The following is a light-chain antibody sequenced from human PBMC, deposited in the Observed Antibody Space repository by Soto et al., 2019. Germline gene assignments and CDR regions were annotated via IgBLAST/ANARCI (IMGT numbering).Light chain of an antibody. V-gene: IGLV1-44*01. CDR1: SSNIGSNT. CDR2: SYN. Sequence: QSVLTQPPSASGTPGQRVNISCSGSSSNIGSNTVNWYQQLPGTAPKLLIYSYNQRPSGVPDRFSGSKSGTSASLAISGLQSEDEADYYCAVWDDSLNGVVFGGGTKLTVL. CDR3: AVWDDSLNGVV. J-gene: IGLJ2*01.